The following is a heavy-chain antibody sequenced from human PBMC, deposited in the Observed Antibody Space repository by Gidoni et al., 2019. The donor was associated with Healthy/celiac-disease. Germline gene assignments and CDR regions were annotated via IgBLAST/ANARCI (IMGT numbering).Heavy chain of an antibody. CDR3: ARGDGSYYYYYGMDV. CDR1: GGTFRSYA. D-gene: IGHD1-26*01. J-gene: IGHJ6*02. V-gene: IGHV1-69*06. Sequence: QVQLVQSGAGVKKPGSSVKFSCKASGGTFRSYAISWVRQAPGQGLEWMGGIIPIFGTANYAQKFQGRVTITADKSTSTAYMELGSLRSEDTAVYYCARGDGSYYYYYGMDVWGQGTTVTVSS. CDR2: IIPIFGTA.